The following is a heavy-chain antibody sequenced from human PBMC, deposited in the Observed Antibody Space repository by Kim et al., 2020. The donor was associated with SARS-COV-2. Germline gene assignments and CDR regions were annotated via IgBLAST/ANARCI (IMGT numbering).Heavy chain of an antibody. V-gene: IGHV1-18*01. J-gene: IGHJ4*02. CDR2: ISAYNGNT. CDR1: GYTFTTYD. Sequence: ASVKVSCKASGYTFTTYDISWVRQAPGQGLEWMVWISAYNGNTNYAQNLQGRVTMTTDTSTSTAYMELRSLRSDDTAVYYCARVGNCGGDCHQNFDYWGQGPLVTVSS. CDR3: ARVGNCGGDCHQNFDY. D-gene: IGHD2-21*02.